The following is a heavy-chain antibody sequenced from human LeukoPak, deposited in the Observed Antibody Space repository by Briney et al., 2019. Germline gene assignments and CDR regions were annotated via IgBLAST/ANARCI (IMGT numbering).Heavy chain of an antibody. J-gene: IGHJ6*03. V-gene: IGHV3-66*02. Sequence: GGSLRLSCAAFGFTVSHSYMSWVRQAPGKGLEWVSVIYSGGSTYYADSLKGRVIISRDNSKNTLYLQMNSLRPEDTAVYYCARVGADPRIAAYYYYYMDVWGRGTTVTVSS. CDR1: GFTVSHSY. CDR2: IYSGGST. CDR3: ARVGADPRIAAYYYYYMDV. D-gene: IGHD6-13*01.